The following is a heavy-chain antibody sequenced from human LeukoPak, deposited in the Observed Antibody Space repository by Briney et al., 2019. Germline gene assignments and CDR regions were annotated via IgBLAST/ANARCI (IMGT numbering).Heavy chain of an antibody. CDR1: GYTCTGYY. CDR2: INPNSGAT. CDR3: ARDHGYGMDV. V-gene: IGHV1-2*02. Sequence: ASVKVSCKASGYTCTGYYMHWVRQAPGQGLEWMGWINPNSGATNYAQKFQGRVTMTRDTSISTAYMELSRLRSDDTAVYYCARDHGYGMDVWGQGTTVTVFS. J-gene: IGHJ6*02.